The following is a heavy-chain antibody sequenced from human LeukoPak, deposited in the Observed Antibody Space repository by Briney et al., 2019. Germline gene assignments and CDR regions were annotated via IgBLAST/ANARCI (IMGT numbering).Heavy chain of an antibody. D-gene: IGHD5-18*01. CDR2: INPNSGGT. Sequence: ASVKVSCKASGYSFTAYYMHWVRQAPGQGLEWMGWINPNSGGTNYAQKFQGRVTMTRDTSITTAYMELSSLRSEDAAVYYCARGLGRAAMVTRGEVRFDYWGQGTLVTVSS. CDR3: ARGLGRAAMVTRGEVRFDY. V-gene: IGHV1-2*02. CDR1: GYSFTAYY. J-gene: IGHJ4*02.